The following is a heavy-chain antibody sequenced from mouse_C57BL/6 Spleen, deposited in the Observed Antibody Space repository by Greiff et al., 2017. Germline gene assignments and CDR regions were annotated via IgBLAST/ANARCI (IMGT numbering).Heavy chain of an antibody. CDR3: ASGGGAMDY. CDR1: GYAFSSSW. CDR2: IYPGDGDT. J-gene: IGHJ4*01. Sequence: VKLMESGPELVKPGASMKISCKASGYAFSSSWMNWVKQRPGKGLAWIGRIYPGDGDTNYNGKFKGTATLTADKSSSKAYMQLSSLTSEDSAVYFCASGGGAMDYWGQGTSVTVAS. V-gene: IGHV1-82*01.